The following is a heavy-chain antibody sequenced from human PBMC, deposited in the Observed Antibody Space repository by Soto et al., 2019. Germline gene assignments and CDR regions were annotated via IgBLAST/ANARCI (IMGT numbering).Heavy chain of an antibody. CDR1: GFTFSSYA. V-gene: IGHV3-30-3*01. D-gene: IGHD6-13*01. CDR2: ISYDGSNK. J-gene: IGHJ6*02. Sequence: QVQLVESGGGVVQPGRSLRLSCAASGFTFSSYAMHWVRQAPGKGLEWVAVISYDGSNKYYADSVKGRFTISRDNSKNTWYLRMNSLRAEDTAVYYCARDLARSSWQYGMDVWGQGTTVTVSS. CDR3: ARDLARSSWQYGMDV.